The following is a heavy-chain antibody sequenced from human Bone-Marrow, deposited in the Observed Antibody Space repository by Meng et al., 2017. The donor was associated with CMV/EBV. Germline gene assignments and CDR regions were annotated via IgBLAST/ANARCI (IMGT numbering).Heavy chain of an antibody. CDR1: GFTFSSYA. V-gene: IGHV3-23*01. J-gene: IGHJ6*02. Sequence: GGSLRLSCAASGFTFSSYAMSWVRQAPGKGLEWVSAISGSGGSTYYADSVKGRFTISRDNSKNTLHLEMNSLRADDTAIYFCARGAYLGLYYYGMDGWGQGTTVTVAS. D-gene: IGHD7-27*01. CDR2: ISGSGGST. CDR3: ARGAYLGLYYYGMDG.